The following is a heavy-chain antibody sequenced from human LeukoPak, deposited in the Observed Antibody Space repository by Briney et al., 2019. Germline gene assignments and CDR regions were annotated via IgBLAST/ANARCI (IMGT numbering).Heavy chain of an antibody. V-gene: IGHV1-18*01. Sequence: ASVKVSCKASGYTFTSYGISWVRQAPGQGLEWMGWISAYNGNTNYAQKLQGRVAMTTDTSTSTAYMELRSLRSDDTAVYYCAREYGDFRFIPWGGTFDYWGQGTLVTVSS. J-gene: IGHJ4*02. CDR1: GYTFTSYG. CDR3: AREYGDFRFIPWGGTFDY. CDR2: ISAYNGNT. D-gene: IGHD4-17*01.